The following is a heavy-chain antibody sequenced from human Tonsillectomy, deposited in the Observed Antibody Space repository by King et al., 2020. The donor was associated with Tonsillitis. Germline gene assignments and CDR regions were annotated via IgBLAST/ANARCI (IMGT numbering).Heavy chain of an antibody. J-gene: IGHJ6*02. CDR2: INPSGGRT. CDR3: ATAYCGGDCYRDSYYYYGMDV. V-gene: IGHV1-46*03. Sequence: VQLVESGAEVKKPGASVKVSCKASGYIFTSYYIHWVRQAPGQGLEWMGIINPSGGRTSYAQKFQGRVTMTRDTSTSTVYMELSSLRSEDTAVYYCATAYCGGDCYRDSYYYYGMDVWGQGTTVTVSS. D-gene: IGHD2-21*02. CDR1: GYIFTSYY.